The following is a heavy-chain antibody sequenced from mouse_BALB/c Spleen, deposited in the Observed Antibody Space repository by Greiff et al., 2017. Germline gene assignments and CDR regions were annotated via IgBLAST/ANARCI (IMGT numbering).Heavy chain of an antibody. CDR2: ISYDGSN. CDR1: GYSITSGYY. D-gene: IGHD2-1*01. CDR3: ARGWGNYYAMDY. V-gene: IGHV3-6*02. J-gene: IGHJ4*01. Sequence: DVQLQESGPGLVTPSQSLSLTCSVTGYSITSGYYWNWIRQFPGNKLEWMGYISYDGSNNYNPSLKNRISITRDTSKNQFFLKLNSVTTEDTATYYCARGWGNYYAMDYWGQGTSVTVSS.